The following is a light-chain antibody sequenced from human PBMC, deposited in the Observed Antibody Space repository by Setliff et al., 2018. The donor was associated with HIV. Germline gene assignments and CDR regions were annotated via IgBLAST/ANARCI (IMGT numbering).Light chain of an antibody. J-gene: IGLJ3*02. Sequence: QSALTQPASVSGFPGQSITISCSGTSSGVGGYNYVSWYQQHPGKAPKLIICDVTNRPSGVSNRFSGSKSGNTASLTISGLQAEDEADYYCSSYTSSSTHWVFGGGTKVTVL. CDR1: SSGVGGYNY. CDR2: DVT. CDR3: SSYTSSSTHWV. V-gene: IGLV2-14*01.